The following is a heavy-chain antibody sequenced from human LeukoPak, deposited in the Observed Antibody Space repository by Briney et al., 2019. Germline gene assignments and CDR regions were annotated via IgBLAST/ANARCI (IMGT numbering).Heavy chain of an antibody. V-gene: IGHV3-21*01. D-gene: IGHD3-22*01. CDR1: GFTFSSYS. CDR2: ISSSSSYI. J-gene: IGHJ4*02. CDR3: ARDPHPYYDSSGLAHY. Sequence: PGGSLRLSCAASGFTFSSYSMNWVRQAPGKGLEWVSSISSSSSYIYYADSVKGRFTISRDNAKNSLYLQMNSLRAEDTAVYYCARDPHPYYDSSGLAHYWGQGTLVTVSS.